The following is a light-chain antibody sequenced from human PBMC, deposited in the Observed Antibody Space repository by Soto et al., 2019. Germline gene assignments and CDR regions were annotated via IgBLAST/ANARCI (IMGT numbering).Light chain of an antibody. CDR2: DAY. Sequence: EVVLTQSPDTLSLSPRETATLSCRASQSVDRYVAWYQQKVGQAPRLLIYDAYTRATGVGARFTGSGSATDFSLTITSLETEDLAVDYCQPRGKWPSTFGPGTKVEMK. CDR1: QSVDRY. V-gene: IGKV3-11*01. J-gene: IGKJ2*02. CDR3: QPRGKWPST.